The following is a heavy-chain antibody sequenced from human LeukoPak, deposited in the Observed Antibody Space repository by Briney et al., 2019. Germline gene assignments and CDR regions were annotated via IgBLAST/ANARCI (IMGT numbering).Heavy chain of an antibody. V-gene: IGHV1-69*13. CDR3: ARDPGRSYGSDYYYYYMDV. Sequence: ASVKVSCKASGGTFSSYAISWVRQAPGQGLEWMGGIIPIFGTANYAQKFQGRVTITADESTSTAYMELSSLRSEDTAVYYCARDPGRSYGSDYYYYYMDVWGKGTTVTISS. CDR1: GGTFSSYA. D-gene: IGHD5-18*01. J-gene: IGHJ6*03. CDR2: IIPIFGTA.